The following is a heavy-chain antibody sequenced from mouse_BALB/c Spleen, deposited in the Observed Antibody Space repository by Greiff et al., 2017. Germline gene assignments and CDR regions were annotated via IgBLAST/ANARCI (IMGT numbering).Heavy chain of an antibody. J-gene: IGHJ4*01. CDR2: IWAGGST. CDR1: GFSLTSYG. D-gene: IGHD2-10*01. V-gene: IGHV2-9*02. CDR3: ARDFPYRYAMDY. Sequence: VKLQESGPGLVAPSQSLSITCTVSGFSLTSYGVHWVRQPPGKGLEWLGVIWAGGSTNYNSALMSRLSISKDNSKSQVFLKMNSLQTDDTAMYYCARDFPYRYAMDYWGQGTSVTVSS.